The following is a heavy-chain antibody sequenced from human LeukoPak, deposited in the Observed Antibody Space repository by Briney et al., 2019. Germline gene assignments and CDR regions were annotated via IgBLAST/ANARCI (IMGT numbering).Heavy chain of an antibody. J-gene: IGHJ4*02. D-gene: IGHD1-26*01. V-gene: IGHV4-59*01. CDR2: IYYSGST. Sequence: SETLSLTCTVSGGSISSYYWSWIRQPPGKGLEWIAHIYYSGSTNYNPSLKSRVTISVDTSKNQFSLRLSSVTAADTAVYYCARGDRERTANYYFDYWGQGTLVTVSS. CDR1: GGSISSYY. CDR3: ARGDRERTANYYFDY.